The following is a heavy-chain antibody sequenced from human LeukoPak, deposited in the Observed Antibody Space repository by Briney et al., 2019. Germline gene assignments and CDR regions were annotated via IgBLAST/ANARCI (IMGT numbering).Heavy chain of an antibody. V-gene: IGHV4-39*01. CDR2: IYYSGST. CDR1: GGSISSSSYY. J-gene: IGHJ4*02. D-gene: IGHD3-16*02. Sequence: SETLSLTCTVSGGSISSSSYYWGWIRQPPGKGLEWIGSIYYSGSTYYNPSLKSPVTISVDTSKNQFSLKLTSLTAADTAVYYCARHVHDYVWGSYRQIFDYWGQGTLVTVSS. CDR3: ARHVHDYVWGSYRQIFDY.